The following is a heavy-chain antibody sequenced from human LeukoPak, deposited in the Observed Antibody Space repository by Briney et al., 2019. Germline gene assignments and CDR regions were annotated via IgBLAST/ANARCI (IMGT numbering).Heavy chain of an antibody. CDR2: INAGNGNT. CDR1: GYTFTSYA. CDR3: ASWSAMVVAATWGYFDY. Sequence: ASVKVSCKASGYTFTSYAMHWVRQAPGQRLEWMGWINAGNGNTKYSQKFQGRVTITRDTSASTAYMELSSLRSEDTAVYYCASWSAMVVAATWGYFDYWGQGTLVTVSS. V-gene: IGHV1-3*01. J-gene: IGHJ4*02. D-gene: IGHD2-15*01.